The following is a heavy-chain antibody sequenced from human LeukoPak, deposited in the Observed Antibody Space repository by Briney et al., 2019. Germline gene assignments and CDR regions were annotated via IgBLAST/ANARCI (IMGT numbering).Heavy chain of an antibody. CDR1: GGTFSSYA. CDR3: ARGKTLVPAAIENWFDP. Sequence: SVKVSCKASGGTFSSYAISWVRQAPGQGLEWMGRIIPILGTANYAQKFQGRVTITADESTSTAYMEPSSLRSEDTAVYYCARGKTLVPAAIENWFDPWGQGTLVTVSS. V-gene: IGHV1-69*11. CDR2: IIPILGTA. D-gene: IGHD2-2*01. J-gene: IGHJ5*02.